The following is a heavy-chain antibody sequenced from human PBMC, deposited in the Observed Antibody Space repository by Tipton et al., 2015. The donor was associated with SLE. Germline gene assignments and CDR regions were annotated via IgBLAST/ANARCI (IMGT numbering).Heavy chain of an antibody. Sequence: TLSLTCAVSGGSISSGGYSWSWIRQPPGKGLEWIGYIYHSGSTYYNPSLKSRVTISVDTSKNQFSLKLSSVTAADTAVYYCAKEYEVWASFDYWGQGTLVTVSS. D-gene: IGHD3-16*01. CDR3: AKEYEVWASFDY. V-gene: IGHV4-30-2*01. J-gene: IGHJ4*02. CDR2: IYHSGST. CDR1: GGSISSGGYS.